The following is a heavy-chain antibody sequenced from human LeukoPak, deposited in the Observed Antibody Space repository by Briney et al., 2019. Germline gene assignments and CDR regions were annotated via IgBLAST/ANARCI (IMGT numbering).Heavy chain of an antibody. CDR3: TRDRLTDNNDAFDI. CDR1: GFTFSRYW. CDR2: IKSDGTST. D-gene: IGHD2-21*02. J-gene: IGHJ3*02. V-gene: IGHV3-74*01. Sequence: GGSLRLSCAASGFTFSRYWMHWVRQAPGKGPVWVSRIKSDGTSTNYADSVKGRFTISRDNARDTLYLQMNSLRAEDTAVYYCTRDRLTDNNDAFDIWGQGTMVTVSS.